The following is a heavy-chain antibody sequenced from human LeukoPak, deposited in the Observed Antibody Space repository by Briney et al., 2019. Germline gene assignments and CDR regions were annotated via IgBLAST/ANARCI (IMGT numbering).Heavy chain of an antibody. V-gene: IGHV3-23*01. J-gene: IGHJ6*02. CDR2: ISGSGGST. Sequence: PGGSLRLSCAASGFTFSSYAMSWVRQAPGKGLKWVSAISGSGGSTYYADSVKGRFTISRDNSKNTLYLQMNSLRAEDTAVYYCARDFLVSPSYYYYALDVWGQGTTVTVSS. CDR1: GFTFSSYA. D-gene: IGHD3-3*01. CDR3: ARDFLVSPSYYYYALDV.